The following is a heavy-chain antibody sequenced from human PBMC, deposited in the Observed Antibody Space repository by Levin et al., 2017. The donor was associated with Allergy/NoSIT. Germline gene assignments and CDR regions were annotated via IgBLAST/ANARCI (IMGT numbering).Heavy chain of an antibody. CDR3: AKLVPVALAAHRGWFDP. J-gene: IGHJ5*02. V-gene: IGHV3-23*01. CDR2: ISGSGGST. D-gene: IGHD6-19*01. Sequence: GGSRRLSCAASGFTFGSYAMSWVRQAPGKGLEWVSAISGSGGSTYYADSVKGRFTISRDNSKNTLYLQMNSLRAEDTAVYYCAKLVPVALAAHRGWFDPWGQGTLVTVSS. CDR1: GFTFGSYA.